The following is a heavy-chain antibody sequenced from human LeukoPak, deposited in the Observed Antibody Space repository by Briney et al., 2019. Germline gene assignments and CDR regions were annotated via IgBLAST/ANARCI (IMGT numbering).Heavy chain of an antibody. CDR3: ARDGGYCSSTSCYTGASDY. D-gene: IGHD2-2*02. CDR1: GFTFSSYS. CDR2: ISSSSSTI. Sequence: GGSLRLSCAASGFTFSSYSMNWVRQAPGKGLEWVSYISSSSSTIYYADSVKGRFTISRDNAKNSLYLQMNSLRAEDTAVYYCARDGGYCSSTSCYTGASDYWGLGTLVTVSS. J-gene: IGHJ4*02. V-gene: IGHV3-48*01.